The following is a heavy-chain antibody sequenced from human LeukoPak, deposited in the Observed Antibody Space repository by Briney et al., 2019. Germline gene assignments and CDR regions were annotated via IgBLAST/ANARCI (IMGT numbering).Heavy chain of an antibody. J-gene: IGHJ4*02. D-gene: IGHD1-26*01. CDR1: AYTLTGYY. V-gene: IGHV1-2*06. CDR2: INPNSGGT. CDR3: ARRIVGATKVFDY. Sequence: ASVKVSCKASAYTLTGYYMHWVRQAPGQGLEWMGRINPNSGGTNYAQKFQGRVTMTRDTSISTAYMELSRLRSDDTAVYYCARRIVGATKVFDYRGQGTLVTVSS.